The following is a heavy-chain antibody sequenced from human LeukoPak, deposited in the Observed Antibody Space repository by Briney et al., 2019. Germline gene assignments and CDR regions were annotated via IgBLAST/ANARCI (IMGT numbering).Heavy chain of an antibody. D-gene: IGHD3-16*01. Sequence: VGQGRGQGLEWMGRIIPILGIANYAQKFQGRVTITADKSTSTAYMELSSLRSEDTAVYYCARDQGDWGQGTLVTVSS. J-gene: IGHJ4*02. CDR3: ARDQGD. CDR2: IIPILGIA. V-gene: IGHV1-69*04.